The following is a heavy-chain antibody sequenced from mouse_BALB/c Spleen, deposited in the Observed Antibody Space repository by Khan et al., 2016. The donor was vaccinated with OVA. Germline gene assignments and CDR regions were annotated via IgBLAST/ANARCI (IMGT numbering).Heavy chain of an antibody. CDR2: IYPGSGKT. Sequence: QVQLQQSGAELARPGASVKLSCKASGYTFTDYYINWVKQRTGQGLEWIGEIYPGSGKTNYNEKFKGKATLTADKSSSTAYMQLSSLTFEDSAVYFCARSYDYIYAMDYWGQGTSVTVSS. J-gene: IGHJ4*01. V-gene: IGHV1-77*01. CDR3: ARSYDYIYAMDY. CDR1: GYTFTDYY. D-gene: IGHD2-12*01.